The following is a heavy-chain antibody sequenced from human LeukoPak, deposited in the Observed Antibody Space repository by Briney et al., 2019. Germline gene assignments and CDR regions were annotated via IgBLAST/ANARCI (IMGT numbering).Heavy chain of an antibody. V-gene: IGHV4-59*01. CDR1: GASISSWY. D-gene: IGHD6-19*01. Sequence: PSETLSLTCTVSGASISSWYWSWIRRPPGKGLEWIGYIYGSGNTNYNPSLKSRVTMSIDTSKNQFSLKLTSVTAADTATYYCARETSLAGFASGLGFNYWGQGILVTVSS. J-gene: IGHJ4*02. CDR3: ARETSLAGFASGLGFNY. CDR2: IYGSGNT.